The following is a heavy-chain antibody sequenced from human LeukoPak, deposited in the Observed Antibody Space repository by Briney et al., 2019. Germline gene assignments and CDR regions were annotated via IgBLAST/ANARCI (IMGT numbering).Heavy chain of an antibody. CDR1: GDNVSSNSAN. D-gene: IGHD3-10*01. J-gene: IGHJ4*02. CDR3: ARGVGAAWKVFDY. Sequence: PSQTLSLTCAISGDNVSSNSANWSWIRQSPSRGLEWLGRTYIRSKWYSDYAVSVRRRLSISPETSKIQFSLQLNSVTPDDTAVYYCARGVGAAWKVFDYWGQGTLVTVSS. V-gene: IGHV6-1*01. CDR2: TYIRSKWYS.